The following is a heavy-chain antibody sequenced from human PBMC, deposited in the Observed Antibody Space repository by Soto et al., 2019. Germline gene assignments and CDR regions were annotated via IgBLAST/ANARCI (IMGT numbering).Heavy chain of an antibody. CDR3: AKEGFGDSGWFDP. J-gene: IGHJ5*02. D-gene: IGHD3-10*01. Sequence: QVQLVQSGAEVKKPGSSVKVSCKASGGTFNSYTIGWVRQAPGQGLEWMGGIIPLFGTANYAQKLQGRVTIFADKSTSTAYMELSSLRSEDTAVYYCAKEGFGDSGWFDPWGQGTLVTVSS. CDR2: IIPLFGTA. CDR1: GGTFNSYT. V-gene: IGHV1-69*06.